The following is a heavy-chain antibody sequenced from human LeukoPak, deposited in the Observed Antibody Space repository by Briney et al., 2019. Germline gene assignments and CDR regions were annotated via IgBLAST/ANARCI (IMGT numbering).Heavy chain of an antibody. CDR1: GFTFSSYW. D-gene: IGHD3-22*01. J-gene: IGHJ4*02. V-gene: IGHV3-33*08. CDR2: IWYDGSNK. Sequence: GGSLRLSCAASGFTFSSYWMSWVRQAPGKGLEWVAVIWYDGSNKYYADSVKGRFTISRDNSKNTLYLQMNSLRAEDTAVYYCARGPLTMMYYFDYWGREPWSPSPQ. CDR3: ARGPLTMMYYFDY.